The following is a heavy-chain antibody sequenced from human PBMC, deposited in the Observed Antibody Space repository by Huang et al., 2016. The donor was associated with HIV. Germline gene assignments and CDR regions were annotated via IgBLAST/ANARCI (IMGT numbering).Heavy chain of an antibody. J-gene: IGHJ3*02. Sequence: EVQVVQSGAEVKKPGESLKISCKGTGYRFTSYWIGWVRQIPGKGLEWMGIIYPADSDPRYSPSFHGQVTISADKSISTAYLQWSTLKASDTAMYYCAKGPYADYVFDAFDIWGQGTMVTVSS. CDR1: GYRFTSYW. V-gene: IGHV5-51*01. CDR2: IYPADSDP. D-gene: IGHD4-17*01. CDR3: AKGPYADYVFDAFDI.